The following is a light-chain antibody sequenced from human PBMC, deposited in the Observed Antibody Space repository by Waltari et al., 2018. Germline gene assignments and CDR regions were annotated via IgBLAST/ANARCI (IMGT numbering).Light chain of an antibody. Sequence: IVMKQSPATLSVSPGEGATLSCRASQSVSSNLAWYQQKPGQAPRLLIYDVSTRAIGIPARFSGSGSGTEFTLTISSLQSEDFAVYYCQQYNKWPPYTFGQGTKLEIK. V-gene: IGKV3-15*01. CDR2: DVS. CDR1: QSVSSN. CDR3: QQYNKWPPYT. J-gene: IGKJ2*01.